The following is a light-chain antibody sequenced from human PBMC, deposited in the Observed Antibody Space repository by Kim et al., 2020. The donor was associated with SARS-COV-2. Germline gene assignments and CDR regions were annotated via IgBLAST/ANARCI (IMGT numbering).Light chain of an antibody. J-gene: IGLJ1*01. V-gene: IGLV2-14*03. CDR1: SSDVGAYNY. Sequence: GQSITIACSGTSSDVGAYNYVSWYQQQSGKAPKLMIYDVTSRPSGISYRFSGSKSGDTASLTISGLQDEDEADYYCSSYTSSRTLVFGTGTKVTVL. CDR2: DVT. CDR3: SSYTSSRTLV.